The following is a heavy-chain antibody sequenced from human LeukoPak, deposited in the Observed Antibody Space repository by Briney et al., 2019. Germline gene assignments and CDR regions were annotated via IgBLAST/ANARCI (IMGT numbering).Heavy chain of an antibody. CDR2: SSWNSGSI. J-gene: IGHJ6*03. Sequence: GGSLRLSCAASGFTFDDYAMHWVRQAPGKGLEWVSGSSWNSGSIGYADSVKGRFTISRDNAKNSLYLQMNSLRAEDTALYYCAKMGYGDYYYYMDVWGKGTTVTVSS. CDR1: GFTFDDYA. CDR3: AKMGYGDYYYYMDV. V-gene: IGHV3-9*01. D-gene: IGHD4-17*01.